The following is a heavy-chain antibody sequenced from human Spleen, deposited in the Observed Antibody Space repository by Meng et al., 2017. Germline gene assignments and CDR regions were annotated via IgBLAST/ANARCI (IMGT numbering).Heavy chain of an antibody. D-gene: IGHD5-18*01. CDR3: ARGRRGYSYEGGDFDY. V-gene: IGHV1-2*06. CDR2: INPNSGGT. J-gene: IGHJ4*02. Sequence: QVQLVQSGAEVKKPGASVKVSCKASGYTFTGYYMHWVRQAPGQGLEWMGRINPNSGGTNYAQKFQGRVTMTRDTSISTAYMELSRLRSDDTAVYYCARGRRGYSYEGGDFDYWGQGTLVTVSS. CDR1: GYTFTGYY.